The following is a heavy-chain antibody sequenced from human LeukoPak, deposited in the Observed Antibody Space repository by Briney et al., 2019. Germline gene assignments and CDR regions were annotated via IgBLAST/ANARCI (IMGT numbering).Heavy chain of an antibody. V-gene: IGHV1-18*01. CDR3: ARDTRCSSTSCQKVTPRLYYYYGMDV. CDR1: GYTFTSYG. CDR2: ISAYNGNT. J-gene: IGHJ6*02. D-gene: IGHD2-2*01. Sequence: ASVKVSCKASGYTFTSYGISWVRQAPGQGLEWMGWISAYNGNTNYAQKLQGRVTITADKSTSTAYMELSSLRSEDTAVYYCARDTRCSSTSCQKVTPRLYYYYGMDVWGQGTTVTVSS.